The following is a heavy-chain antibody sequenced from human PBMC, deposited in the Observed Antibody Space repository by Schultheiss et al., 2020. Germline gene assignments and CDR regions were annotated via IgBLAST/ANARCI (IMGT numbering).Heavy chain of an antibody. D-gene: IGHD4-17*01. J-gene: IGHJ6*02. CDR1: GGSISSSSYY. Sequence: SETLSLTCTVSGGSISSSSYYWGWIRQPRGKGLEWIGSIYYSGSTYYNPSLKSRVTISVDTSKNQFSLKLSSVTAADTAVYYCARGRNGDYGYYYYGMDVWGQGTTVNVSS. V-gene: IGHV4-39*01. CDR2: IYYSGST. CDR3: ARGRNGDYGYYYYGMDV.